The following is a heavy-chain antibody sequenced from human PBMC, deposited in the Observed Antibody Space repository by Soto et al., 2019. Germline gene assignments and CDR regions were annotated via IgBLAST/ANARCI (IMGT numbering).Heavy chain of an antibody. CDR2: IYPADSET. J-gene: IGHJ5*02. D-gene: IGHD6-19*01. CDR3: ARQGMPVAGTWWSDP. CDR1: AYDFTRHW. V-gene: IGHV5-51*01. Sequence: PGESLKISCKGSAYDFTRHWIGWVRQMPGKGLEWMGIIYPADSETKYSPSFQDQVTISADKSISTTYLQWSSLRASDTAMYYCARQGMPVAGTWWSDPWGQGTLVTVSS.